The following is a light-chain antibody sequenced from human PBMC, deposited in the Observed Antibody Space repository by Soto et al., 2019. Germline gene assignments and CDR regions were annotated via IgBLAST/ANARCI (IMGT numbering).Light chain of an antibody. CDR2: GNS. V-gene: IGLV1-40*01. J-gene: IGLJ7*01. Sequence: QSVLTQPPSVSGAPGQRVTISCTGSSSNIGAGYDVHWYQQLPGTAPKLLIYGNSNRPSGVPDRFSGSKSGTSASLAITGLHAEDEADYYCQSYDTGLRTVFGGGTQLTVL. CDR1: SSNIGAGYD. CDR3: QSYDTGLRTV.